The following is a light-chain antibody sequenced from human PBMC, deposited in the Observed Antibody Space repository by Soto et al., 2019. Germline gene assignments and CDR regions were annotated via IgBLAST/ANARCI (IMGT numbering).Light chain of an antibody. V-gene: IGKV3-20*01. Sequence: IAMTQSPATLSVSQGERATLSCRASQSVSRGYLGWYQQKPGQAPRLLMYGASIRAAGVPDRFSGSGSGTEFTLTISRLEPEDFTVYYCHHYETFGQGTKVDI. CDR2: GAS. CDR3: HHYET. CDR1: QSVSRGY. J-gene: IGKJ1*01.